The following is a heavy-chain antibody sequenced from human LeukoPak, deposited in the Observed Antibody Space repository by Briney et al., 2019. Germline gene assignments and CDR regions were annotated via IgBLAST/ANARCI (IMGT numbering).Heavy chain of an antibody. J-gene: IGHJ4*02. CDR2: ISWNSGSI. CDR1: GFTFDDYA. CDR3: AKDILGYYDSSGYPDY. V-gene: IGHV3-9*01. Sequence: GRSLRLSCAASGFTFDDYAMHWVRQAPGKGLEWVSGISWNSGSIGYADSVKGRFTISRDNARHSLYLQMNSLRAEDTALYYCAKDILGYYDSSGYPDYWGQGTLVTVSS. D-gene: IGHD3-22*01.